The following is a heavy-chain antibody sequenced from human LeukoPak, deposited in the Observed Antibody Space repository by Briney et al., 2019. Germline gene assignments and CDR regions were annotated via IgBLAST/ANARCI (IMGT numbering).Heavy chain of an antibody. V-gene: IGHV3-48*01. CDR3: ARVDCSGGSCYSSLDY. D-gene: IGHD2-15*01. CDR1: GFTFSSYS. J-gene: IGHJ4*02. CDR2: ISSSSSTI. Sequence: PGGSLRLSCAASGFTFSSYSMNWVRQAPGNGLDWISYISSSSSTIYYADSVKGRFTIFRDNAKNSLFLQMDSLRVEDTAVYYCARVDCSGGSCYSSLDYWGQGTLVTVSS.